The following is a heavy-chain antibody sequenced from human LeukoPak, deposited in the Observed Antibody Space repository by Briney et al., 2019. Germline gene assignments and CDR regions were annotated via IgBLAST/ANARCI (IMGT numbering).Heavy chain of an antibody. J-gene: IGHJ5*02. CDR2: IYDSGST. D-gene: IGHD2-15*01. CDR1: GGSISSYY. CDR3: AREARFCTGGSCYPRWFDP. V-gene: IGHV4-59*01. Sequence: SETLSLTCSVSGGSISSYYWSWIRQPPEKGLEWIGNIYDSGSTNYNPSVKSRVTISVDTPKNQLSLKLSSVTAADTAVYYCAREARFCTGGSCYPRWFDPWGQGTLVTVSS.